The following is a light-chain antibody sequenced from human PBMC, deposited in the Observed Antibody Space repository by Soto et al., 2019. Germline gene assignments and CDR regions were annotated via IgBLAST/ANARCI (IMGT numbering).Light chain of an antibody. CDR3: QQRSNWPWT. CDR1: ESVSTF. CDR2: EAS. J-gene: IGKJ1*01. Sequence: EIVLTQSPATLSLSPGERATLSCRASESVSTFLAWYQQKPGQAPRRLIYEASSRATGIPARFSGGGSGTVFTLTISRLEPEDFAVYYCQQRSNWPWTFGQGTKVEI. V-gene: IGKV3-11*01.